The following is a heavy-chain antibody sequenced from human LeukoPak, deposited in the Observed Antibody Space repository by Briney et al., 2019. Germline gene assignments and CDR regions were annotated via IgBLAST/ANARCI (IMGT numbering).Heavy chain of an antibody. CDR2: IYTSGST. J-gene: IGHJ6*03. D-gene: IGHD2-2*01. V-gene: IGHV4-4*07. CDR1: GGSISSYY. Sequence: PSETLSLTCTVSGGSISSYYWSWIRQPAGKGLEWIGRIYTSGSTNYNPSLKSRVTMSVDTSKNQFSLKLSSVTAADTAVYYCARDESDIVVVPAALSSLYYYYYYMDVWGKGTTVTDSS. CDR3: ARDESDIVVVPAALSSLYYYYYYMDV.